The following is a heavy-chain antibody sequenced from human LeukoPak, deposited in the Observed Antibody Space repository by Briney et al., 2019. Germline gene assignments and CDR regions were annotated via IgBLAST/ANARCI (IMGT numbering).Heavy chain of an antibody. Sequence: SVKVSCRASVYTLTGYLMHWVRQSPGQGREGMGWINPNKGDTNYARKVQAKVTLTTDASVNAAYMEFTRLKSDDTAVYYWTRLGSGSCCHLESWGQGTLVTVSS. V-gene: IGHV1-2*02. CDR1: VYTLTGYL. J-gene: IGHJ4*02. CDR3: TRLGSGSCCHLES. CDR2: INPNKGDT. D-gene: IGHD6-19*01.